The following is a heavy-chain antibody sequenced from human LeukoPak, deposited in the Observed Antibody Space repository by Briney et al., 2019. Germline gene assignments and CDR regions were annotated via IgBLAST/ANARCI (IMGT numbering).Heavy chain of an antibody. V-gene: IGHV3-64D*06. J-gene: IGHJ4*02. CDR3: GRGTGY. CDR2: ISSNGDNT. Sequence: GGSLRLSCSVSGFTFSTYVMHWVRQAPGKGLEYVSAISSNGDNTYYADSVKGRFTISRDNSKNTLYLQMSSLRADNTAVYYCGRGTGYGAQGPLVTVPS. CDR1: GFTFSTYV.